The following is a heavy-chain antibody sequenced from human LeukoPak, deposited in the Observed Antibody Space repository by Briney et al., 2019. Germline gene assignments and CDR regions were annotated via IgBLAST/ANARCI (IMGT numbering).Heavy chain of an antibody. CDR2: IYSGGST. CDR1: GFTVSSNY. V-gene: IGHV3-53*01. J-gene: IGHJ4*02. Sequence: PGGSLRLSCAASGFTVSSNYMSWVRQAPGKGLEWVSVIYSGGSTYYADSVKGRFTISRDNSKNTLYLQMNSLRAEDTAVYYCAKADPWQEYYFDYWGQGTLVTVSS. CDR3: AKADPWQEYYFDY.